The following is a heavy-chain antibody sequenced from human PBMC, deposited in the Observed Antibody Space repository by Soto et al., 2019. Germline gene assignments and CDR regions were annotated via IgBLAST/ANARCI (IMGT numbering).Heavy chain of an antibody. V-gene: IGHV1-69*13. D-gene: IGHD2-15*01. CDR3: ARDVYCSGGSCLPYDAFDI. J-gene: IGHJ3*02. CDR2: IIPIFGTA. CDR1: GGTFSSYA. Sequence: GASVKVSCKASGGTFSSYAISWVRQAPGQGLEWMGGIIPIFGTANYALKFQGRVTITADESTSTAYMELSSLRSEDTAVYYCARDVYCSGGSCLPYDAFDIWGQGTMVTVSS.